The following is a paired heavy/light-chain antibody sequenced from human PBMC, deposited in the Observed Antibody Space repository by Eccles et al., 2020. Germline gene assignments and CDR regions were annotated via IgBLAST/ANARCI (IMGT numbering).Heavy chain of an antibody. D-gene: IGHD3-22*01. CDR1: GYSFTSYW. Sequence: EVQLVQSGAEVKKPGESLKISCKGSGYSFTSYWIGWVRQMPGKGLEWMGIIYPGDSDTRYSPSFQGQVTISADKSISTAYLQWSSLKASDTAMYYCARHLPSGYYDSSGYPAFDIWGQGTMVTVSS. CDR3: ARHLPSGYYDSSGYPAFDI. CDR2: IYPGDSDT. J-gene: IGHJ3*02. V-gene: IGHV5-51*01.
Light chain of an antibody. CDR2: DVS. CDR1: SSDVGGYNY. J-gene: IGLJ2*01. Sequence: QSALTQPASVSGSPGQSITISCTGTSSDVGGYNYVSWYQQHPGKAPKLMIYDVSKRPSGVSNRFSGSKSGNTASLTISGLQAEDEADYYCSSYTSSSTGVFGGGTKLTVL. V-gene: IGLV2-14*01. CDR3: SSYTSSSTGV.